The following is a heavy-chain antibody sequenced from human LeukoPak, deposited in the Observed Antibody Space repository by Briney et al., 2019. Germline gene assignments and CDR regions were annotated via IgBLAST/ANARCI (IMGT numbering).Heavy chain of an antibody. J-gene: IGHJ1*01. CDR2: ISGSGGST. Sequence: PGGSLRLSCAASGFTFSSYAMSWVRQAPGKGLEWVSAISGSGGSTYYADSVKGRFTISRDNSKNTLYLQMNSLRAEDTAVYYCAKDSAFWSGYYIRYFQHWGQGTLVTVSS. V-gene: IGHV3-23*01. CDR3: AKDSAFWSGYYIRYFQH. D-gene: IGHD3-3*01. CDR1: GFTFSSYA.